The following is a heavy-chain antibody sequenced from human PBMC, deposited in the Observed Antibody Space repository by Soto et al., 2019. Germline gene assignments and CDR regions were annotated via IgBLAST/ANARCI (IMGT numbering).Heavy chain of an antibody. Sequence: PSETLSLTCTVSGGSISLYYWSWIRQPPGKTLEWLGYIYETGSAKYNPSLESRVTISVDTSKIQFSLTLNSVTAADTAVYYCARGRRWVDYWGQGTLVTVSS. V-gene: IGHV4-59*01. CDR1: GGSISLYY. CDR3: ARGRRWVDY. J-gene: IGHJ4*02. CDR2: IYETGSA.